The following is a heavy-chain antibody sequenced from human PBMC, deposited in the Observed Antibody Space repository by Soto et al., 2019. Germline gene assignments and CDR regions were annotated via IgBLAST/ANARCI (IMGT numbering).Heavy chain of an antibody. Sequence: GGSLRLSCAPSGFTFSTYGMHWVRQALGKGLEWVAVIWYDGSNQYYADSVKGRFTISRDNSKNMLYLQMNSLRAEDTAVYYCARDLGAFNYGSAYFDYWGQGTPVTVSS. CDR1: GFTFSTYG. D-gene: IGHD3-10*01. J-gene: IGHJ4*02. CDR3: ARDLGAFNYGSAYFDY. CDR2: IWYDGSNQ. V-gene: IGHV3-33*01.